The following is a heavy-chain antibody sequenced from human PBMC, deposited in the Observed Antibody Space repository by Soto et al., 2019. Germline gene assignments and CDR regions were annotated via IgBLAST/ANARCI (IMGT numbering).Heavy chain of an antibody. J-gene: IGHJ6*02. Sequence: QVQLVQSGAEVKKPGSSVKVSCKASGGTFSSYTISWVRQAPGQGLEWMGRIIPILGIANYAQKFQGRVTITADKSTSTAYMELRSLRSEETAVYYCARVGCSGGSCYSNYYYYGMDVWGQGTTVTVSS. CDR2: IIPILGIA. D-gene: IGHD2-15*01. CDR3: ARVGCSGGSCYSNYYYYGMDV. CDR1: GGTFSSYT. V-gene: IGHV1-69*02.